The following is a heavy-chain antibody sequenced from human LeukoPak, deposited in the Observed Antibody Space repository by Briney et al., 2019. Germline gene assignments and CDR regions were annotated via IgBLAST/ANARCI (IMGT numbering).Heavy chain of an antibody. Sequence: SETLSLTCTVSGGSISSGSYYWSWIRQPAGKGLEWIGRIYTSGSTNYNPSLKSRVTTSLDTSKNQFSLNLTSVTAADTAVYYCTRSSYYRAWFDPWGQGTLVIVSS. J-gene: IGHJ5*02. CDR1: GGSISSGSYY. D-gene: IGHD3-3*01. V-gene: IGHV4-61*02. CDR3: TRSSYYRAWFDP. CDR2: IYTSGST.